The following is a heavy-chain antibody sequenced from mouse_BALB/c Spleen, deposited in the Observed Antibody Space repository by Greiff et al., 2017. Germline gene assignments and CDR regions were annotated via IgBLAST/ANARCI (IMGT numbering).Heavy chain of an antibody. V-gene: IGHV1-7*01. J-gene: IGHJ4*01. CDR2: INPSTGYT. CDR3: ARRLRRDYAMDY. D-gene: IGHD2-2*01. CDR1: GYTFTSYW. Sequence: VQLQESGAELAKPGASVKMSCKASGYTFTSYWMHWVKQRPGQGLEWIGYINPSTGYTEYNQKFKDKATLTADKSSSTAYMQLSSLTSEDSAVYYCARRLRRDYAMDYWGQGTSVTVSS.